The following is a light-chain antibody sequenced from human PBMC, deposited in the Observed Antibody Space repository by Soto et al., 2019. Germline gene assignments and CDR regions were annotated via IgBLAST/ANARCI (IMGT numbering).Light chain of an antibody. J-gene: IGKJ1*01. Sequence: DIVMTQSPLSLPVTPGEPASISCRSSQSLLYSNGYNYLDWYLQKPGQSPQLLIYLGSNRASGVPDRFSGSGSGTAFTLKISRVEAEDVGVYYCMQALQTPLTFGQGTTVEIK. CDR2: LGS. CDR3: MQALQTPLT. V-gene: IGKV2-28*01. CDR1: QSLLYSNGYNY.